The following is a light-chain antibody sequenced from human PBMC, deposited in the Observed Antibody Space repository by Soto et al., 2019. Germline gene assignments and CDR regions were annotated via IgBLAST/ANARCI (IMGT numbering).Light chain of an antibody. CDR1: QDIGND. J-gene: IGKJ4*01. Sequence: AIQMTQSPSSVSASLGDRVTITCRASQDIGNDLAWYQQRPGQAPKLLIYAASSLQSGLPSRFSGGGSGTDFTLTINNLQPGDLATYYCLQDYNFPLTFGGGTKVEIK. CDR2: AAS. V-gene: IGKV1-6*01. CDR3: LQDYNFPLT.